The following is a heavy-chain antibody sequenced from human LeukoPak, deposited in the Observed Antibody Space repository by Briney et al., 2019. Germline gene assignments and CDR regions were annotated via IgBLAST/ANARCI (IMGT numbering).Heavy chain of an antibody. Sequence: SETLSLTCTVSGGSISSYYWSWIRQPPGKGLEWIGYIYYSGSTNYNPSLKSRVTISVDTSKNQFSLKLSSVTAADTAVYYCARGIGYCSSTSCQGLYFQHWGQGTLVTVSS. D-gene: IGHD2-2*01. J-gene: IGHJ1*01. CDR1: GGSISSYY. CDR2: IYYSGST. CDR3: ARGIGYCSSTSCQGLYFQH. V-gene: IGHV4-59*01.